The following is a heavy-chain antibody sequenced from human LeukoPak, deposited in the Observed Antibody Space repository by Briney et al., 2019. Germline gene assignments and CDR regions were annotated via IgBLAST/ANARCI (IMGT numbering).Heavy chain of an antibody. Sequence: GGSLSLSCAASGFTFSNAWMSWVRQAPGEGLEWVGRIKSKTDGGTTDYAAPVKGRFTISRDDSKNTLYLQMNSLKTEDTAVYYCTTTGDYGGNSDFDYWGQGTLVTVSS. V-gene: IGHV3-15*01. CDR3: TTTGDYGGNSDFDY. D-gene: IGHD4-23*01. CDR2: IKSKTDGGTT. CDR1: GFTFSNAW. J-gene: IGHJ4*02.